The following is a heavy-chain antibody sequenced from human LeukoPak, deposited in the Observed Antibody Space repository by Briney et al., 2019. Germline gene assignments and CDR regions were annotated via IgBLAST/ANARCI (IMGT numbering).Heavy chain of an antibody. Sequence: SETLSLTCTVSGGSISSGGYYWSWIRQHPGKGLEWIGYIYYSGSTYYNPSLKSRVTISVDTSKNQFSLKLSSVTAGDTAVYYCARGISKYYFDYWGQGTLVTVSS. V-gene: IGHV4-31*03. CDR2: IYYSGST. CDR1: GGSISSGGYY. D-gene: IGHD3-10*01. J-gene: IGHJ4*02. CDR3: ARGISKYYFDY.